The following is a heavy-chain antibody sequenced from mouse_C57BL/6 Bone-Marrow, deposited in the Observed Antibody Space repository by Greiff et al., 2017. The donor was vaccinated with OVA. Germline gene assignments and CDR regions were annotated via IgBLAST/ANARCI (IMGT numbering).Heavy chain of an antibody. V-gene: IGHV5-4*01. CDR1: GFTFSSYA. D-gene: IGHD1-1*01. Sequence: EVQLVESGGGLVKPGGSLQLSCAASGFTFSSYAMSWVRQTPEKRLEWVATISDGGSYTYYPGNVNGRFTISRDNAKNNLYLQMSHLKSEDTAMYYCAREYYGSSFYAMDYWGQGTAVTVSA. CDR2: ISDGGSYT. J-gene: IGHJ4*01. CDR3: AREYYGSSFYAMDY.